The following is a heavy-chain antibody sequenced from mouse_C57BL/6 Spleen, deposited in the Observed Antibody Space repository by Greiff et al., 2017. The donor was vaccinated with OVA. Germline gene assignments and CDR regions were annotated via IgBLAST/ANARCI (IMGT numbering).Heavy chain of an antibody. CDR2: IDPSDSYT. Sequence: VKLQQPGAELVMPGASVKLSCKASGYTFTSYWMHWVKQRPGQGLEWIGEIDPSDSYTNYNQKFKGKSTLTVDKSSSTAYMQLSSLTSEDSAVYYCARSPYYYGSSYYAMDYWGQGTSVTVSS. V-gene: IGHV1-69*01. CDR1: GYTFTSYW. D-gene: IGHD1-1*01. CDR3: ARSPYYYGSSYYAMDY. J-gene: IGHJ4*01.